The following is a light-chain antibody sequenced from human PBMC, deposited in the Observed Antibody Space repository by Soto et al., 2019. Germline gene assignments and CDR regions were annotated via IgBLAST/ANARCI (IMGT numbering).Light chain of an antibody. Sequence: QSVLTQPPSVSGAPGQRVTISCTGSSSNIGAGYDVHWYQQLPGRALKLLIYGNTNRPSGVPDRFSGSKSGTSASLAITGXXXXXXAXYYCLSFDSSLSVVFGGGTKLTVL. J-gene: IGLJ2*01. CDR3: LSFDSSLSVV. V-gene: IGLV1-40*01. CDR1: SSNIGAGYD. CDR2: GNT.